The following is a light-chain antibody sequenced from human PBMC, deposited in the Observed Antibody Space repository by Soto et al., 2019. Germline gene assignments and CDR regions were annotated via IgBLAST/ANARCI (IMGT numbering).Light chain of an antibody. CDR1: QRVTASH. Sequence: DIELTQSPGTLSLSPGERATLSGRPSQRVTASHIAWYQKKPGQAPRLLIYGPSNRATGVPDRFSGSGSGTDFTLTISRLDPEDFAVYYCQQYVNSRLTFGGGTKVEIK. J-gene: IGKJ4*01. CDR3: QQYVNSRLT. CDR2: GPS. V-gene: IGKV3-20*01.